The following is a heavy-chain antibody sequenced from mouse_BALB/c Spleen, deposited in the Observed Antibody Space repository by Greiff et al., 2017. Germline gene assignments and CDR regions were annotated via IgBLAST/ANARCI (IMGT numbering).Heavy chain of an antibody. CDR1: GFTFSSYG. CDR3: ARHSYYGNSWFAY. CDR2: ISNGGGST. Sequence: EVQVVESGGDLVKPGGSLKLSCAASGFTFSSYGMSWVRQTPEKRLEWVAYISNGGGSTYYPDTVKGRFTISRDNAKNTLYLQMSSLKSEDTAMYYCARHSYYGNSWFAYWGQGTLVTVSA. D-gene: IGHD2-10*01. V-gene: IGHV5-12-2*01. J-gene: IGHJ3*01.